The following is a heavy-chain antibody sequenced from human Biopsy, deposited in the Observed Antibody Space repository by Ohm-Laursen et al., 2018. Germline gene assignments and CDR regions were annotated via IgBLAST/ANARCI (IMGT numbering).Heavy chain of an antibody. CDR2: ISYTGDT. J-gene: IGHJ4*02. CDR3: ARSNGYGDYRFDD. D-gene: IGHD4-11*01. Sequence: SETLSLTCTVSGDSISSDFWSWIRQTPGKGLEWIGYISYTGDTNYNPSLESRITISLDTSKNQFSLMLSSVTAADTAVYYCARSNGYGDYRFDDWGQGTLATVAS. CDR1: GDSISSDF. V-gene: IGHV4-59*01.